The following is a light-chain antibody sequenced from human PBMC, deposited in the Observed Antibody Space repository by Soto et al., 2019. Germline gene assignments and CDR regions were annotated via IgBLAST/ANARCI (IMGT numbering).Light chain of an antibody. Sequence: QSALTQPASVSGSPGQSITISCTGTSSDVGGYNYVSWYQQHPGKAPKLMIYDVSNRPSGVSNRFSGSKSGNTASLTISGLQAEDEADYDCSSYASSSALGVFGTGIKVTVL. CDR2: DVS. CDR1: SSDVGGYNY. J-gene: IGLJ1*01. CDR3: SSYASSSALGV. V-gene: IGLV2-14*01.